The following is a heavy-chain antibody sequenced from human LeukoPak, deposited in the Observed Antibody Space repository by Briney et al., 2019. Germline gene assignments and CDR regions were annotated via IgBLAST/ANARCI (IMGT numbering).Heavy chain of an antibody. J-gene: IGHJ4*02. V-gene: IGHV5-51*01. D-gene: IGHD6-19*01. CDR3: ARVLYSSDWLYYLDY. CDR1: GYTFTNYW. CDR2: IYPGDSDT. Sequence: GESLKISCKGSGYTFTNYWIGWVRQMPGKGLEWMAIIYPGDSDTTYDPAFQGQVTFSVDKSVSTAYLQWSSLKASDTAMYYCARVLYSSDWLYYLDYWGQGTLVTVSS.